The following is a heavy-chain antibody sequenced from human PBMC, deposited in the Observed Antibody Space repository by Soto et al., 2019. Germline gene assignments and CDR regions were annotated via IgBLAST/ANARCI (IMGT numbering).Heavy chain of an antibody. CDR1: GFTFDYYW. CDR3: VRVSTGSFNGFDP. CDR2: INSDGSRT. Sequence: EVQLVESGGELVQPGGSLRLSCAASGFTFDYYWMHWVRQAPGKGLVWVSRINSDGSRTNYADSVKGRFTISRDNAKDTLYLQMNSLRAEDTAVYYCVRVSTGSFNGFDPWGQGTQVTVSS. D-gene: IGHD1-26*01. V-gene: IGHV3-74*01. J-gene: IGHJ5*02.